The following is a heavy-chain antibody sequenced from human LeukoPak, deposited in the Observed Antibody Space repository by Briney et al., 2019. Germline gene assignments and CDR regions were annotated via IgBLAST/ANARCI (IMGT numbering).Heavy chain of an antibody. CDR2: INHSGST. D-gene: IGHD6-19*01. CDR3: ARQKVIRIAVAASYYYYMDV. Sequence: KPGGSLRLSCAASGFTFSSYAMSWVRQAPGKGLEWIGEINHSGSTNYNPSLKSRVTISVDTSKNQFSLKLSSVTAADTAVYYCARQKVIRIAVAASYYYYMDVWGKGTKVTVSS. V-gene: IGHV4-34*01. CDR1: GFTFSSYA. J-gene: IGHJ6*03.